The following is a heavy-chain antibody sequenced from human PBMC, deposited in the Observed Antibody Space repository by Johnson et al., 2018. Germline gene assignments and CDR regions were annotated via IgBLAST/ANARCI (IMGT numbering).Heavy chain of an antibody. J-gene: IGHJ3*02. D-gene: IGHD6-19*01. V-gene: IGHV5-51*01. CDR2: IYPGDSDT. Sequence: VQLGESGAEVKKPGESLKISCKGSGYSFPIYWIAWVRQMPGKGLEWLGIIYPGDSDTRYSPSFQGQVTISADKSITPAYLQWSSLKASDTAMYYFARPSLVAGFDAFDIWGQGTMVTVSS. CDR1: GYSFPIYW. CDR3: ARPSLVAGFDAFDI.